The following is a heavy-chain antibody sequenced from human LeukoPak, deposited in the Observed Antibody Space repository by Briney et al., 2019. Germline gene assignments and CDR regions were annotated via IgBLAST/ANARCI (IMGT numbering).Heavy chain of an antibody. V-gene: IGHV1-2*02. Sequence: GASVKVSFKASGYTFTGYYMHWVRQAPGQGLEWMGWINPNSGGTNYAQKFQGRVTMTRDTSISTAYMELSRLRSDDTAVYYCARVSAGGTGDAFDIWGQGTMVTVSS. CDR3: ARVSAGGTGDAFDI. J-gene: IGHJ3*02. D-gene: IGHD6-13*01. CDR1: GYTFTGYY. CDR2: INPNSGGT.